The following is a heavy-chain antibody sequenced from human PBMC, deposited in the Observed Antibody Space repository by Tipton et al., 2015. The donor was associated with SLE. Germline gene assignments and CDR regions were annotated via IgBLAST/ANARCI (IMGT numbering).Heavy chain of an antibody. Sequence: SLRLSCTASGFTFGDYAMNWVRQAPGKGLVWISRISSDGSSTSYADSVKGRFTISRDNAKNTLYLQMNSLRAEDTAVYYCASASRAAYDSGSSFAYWGQGTLVTVSS. CDR1: GFTFGDYA. V-gene: IGHV3-74*01. CDR3: ASASRAAYDSGSSFAY. D-gene: IGHD3-10*01. CDR2: ISSDGSST. J-gene: IGHJ4*02.